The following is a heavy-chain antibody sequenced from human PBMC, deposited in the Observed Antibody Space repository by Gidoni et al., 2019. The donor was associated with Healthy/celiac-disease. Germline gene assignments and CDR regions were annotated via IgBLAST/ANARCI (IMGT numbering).Heavy chain of an antibody. CDR2: IYSGGST. Sequence: EVQLVESGGGLIQPGGSLRLSCAASGFTVSSNYMSWVRQAPGKGLEWVSVIYSGGSTYYADSVKGRFTISRDNSKNTLYLQMNSLRAEDTAVYYCAREDPLRFLEWSPDWFDPWGQGTLVTVSS. D-gene: IGHD3-3*01. CDR1: GFTVSSNY. J-gene: IGHJ5*02. CDR3: AREDPLRFLEWSPDWFDP. V-gene: IGHV3-53*01.